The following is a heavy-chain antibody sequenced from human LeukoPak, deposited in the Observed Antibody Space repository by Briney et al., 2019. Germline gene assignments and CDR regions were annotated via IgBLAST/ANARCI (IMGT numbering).Heavy chain of an antibody. CDR3: VKDRRQERFLGNFDY. D-gene: IGHD3-3*01. V-gene: IGHV3-23*01. J-gene: IGHJ4*02. CDR1: GFTFSNYA. Sequence: GGSLRLSCAASGFTFSNYAMSWVRLARGKGLEWVSGGSGISTYYADSVKGRFTIFRDNSKNTLFLQMNSLRAEDTAVYYCVKDRRQERFLGNFDYWGQGTLVTVSS. CDR2: GSGIST.